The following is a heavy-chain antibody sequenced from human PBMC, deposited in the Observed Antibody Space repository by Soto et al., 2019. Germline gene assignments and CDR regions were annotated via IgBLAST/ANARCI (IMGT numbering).Heavy chain of an antibody. D-gene: IGHD3-10*01. J-gene: IGHJ5*02. CDR1: GGSFSGYY. V-gene: IGHV4-34*01. Sequence: PSETLSLTCAVYGGSFSGYYWSWIRQPPGKGLEWIGEINHSGSTNYNPSLKSRVTISVDTSKNQFSLKLSSVTAADTAVYYCATGHYYGSGNWFDPWGQGTLVTVS. CDR3: ATGHYYGSGNWFDP. CDR2: INHSGST.